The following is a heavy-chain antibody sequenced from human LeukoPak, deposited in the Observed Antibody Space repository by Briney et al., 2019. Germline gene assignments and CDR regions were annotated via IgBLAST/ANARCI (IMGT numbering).Heavy chain of an antibody. CDR2: IIPILGIA. J-gene: IGHJ4*02. V-gene: IGHV1-69*04. CDR3: AITSQFYSGNY. D-gene: IGHD1-1*01. CDR1: GGTFSSYA. Sequence: SVKVSCKASGGTFSSYAISWVRQAPGQGLEWMGRIIPILGIANYAQKFQGRVTITADKSTSTAYMELSSLRSEDTAVYYCAITSQFYSGNYWGQGTLVTVSS.